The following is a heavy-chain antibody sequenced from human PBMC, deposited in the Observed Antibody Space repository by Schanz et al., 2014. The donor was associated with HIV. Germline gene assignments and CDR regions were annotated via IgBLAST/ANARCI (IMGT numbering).Heavy chain of an antibody. V-gene: IGHV3-21*01. CDR1: GFTFSNAW. D-gene: IGHD6-13*01. CDR3: ARWGGSSWYWFDP. CDR2: ITSGGYI. J-gene: IGHJ5*02. Sequence: EVQLVESGGGLVKPGGSLRLSCAASGFTFSNAWMSWVRQAPGKGLEWVSSITSGGYIYYADSVKGRFTISRDNPKNSLYLQMNSLKDEDTGVYYCARWGGSSWYWFDPWGQGTLVTVSS.